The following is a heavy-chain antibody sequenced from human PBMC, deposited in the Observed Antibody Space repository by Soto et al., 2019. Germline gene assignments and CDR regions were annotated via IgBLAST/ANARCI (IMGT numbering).Heavy chain of an antibody. CDR1: GFTFSSYS. D-gene: IGHD5-12*01. CDR3: ARDSNSGYDYFYFDY. J-gene: IGHJ4*02. V-gene: IGHV3-48*02. Sequence: EVQLVESGGGLVQPGGSLRLSCAASGFTFSSYSMNWVRQAPGKGLEWVSYISSSSSTVYYADSVKGRFTISRDNAKNSLYLQMNSLRDEDTAVYYCARDSNSGYDYFYFDYWGQGTLVTVSS. CDR2: ISSSSSTV.